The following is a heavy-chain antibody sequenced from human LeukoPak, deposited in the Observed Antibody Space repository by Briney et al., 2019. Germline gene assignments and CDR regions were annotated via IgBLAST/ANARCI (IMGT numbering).Heavy chain of an antibody. Sequence: SVKVSCKASGYTFTSYYMHWVRQAPGQGLEWMGGIIPIFGTANYAQKFQGRVTITADESTSTAYMELSSLRSEDTAVYYCARDYLPNAFDIWGQGTMVTVSS. CDR2: IIPIFGTA. CDR1: GYTFTSYY. CDR3: ARDYLPNAFDI. V-gene: IGHV1-69*13. D-gene: IGHD2/OR15-2a*01. J-gene: IGHJ3*02.